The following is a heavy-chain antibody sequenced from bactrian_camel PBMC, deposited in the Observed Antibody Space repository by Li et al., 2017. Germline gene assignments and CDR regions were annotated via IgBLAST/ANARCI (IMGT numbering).Heavy chain of an antibody. CDR1: GFTFSTYA. CDR2: INSGGGP. V-gene: IGHV3S40*01. D-gene: IGHD3*01. J-gene: IGHJ4*01. Sequence: VQLVESGGGLVQPGGSLRLSCVASGFTFSTYAMVWVRQAPGSGLEWVSTINSGGGPYYVDSVKGRFTISRDNAKNTVLLQMNSLKSEDTALYYCATAPSGVEYEFAYWGQGTQVTVS. CDR3: ATAPSGVEYEFAY.